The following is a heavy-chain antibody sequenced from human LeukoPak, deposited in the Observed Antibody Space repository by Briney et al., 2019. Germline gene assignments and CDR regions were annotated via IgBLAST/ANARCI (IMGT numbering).Heavy chain of an antibody. CDR3: ARGWRYFDY. V-gene: IGHV3-48*03. Sequence: GGSLRLSCVGSGFTFSRYVMNWVRQAPGKGLEWVSYISSSGSTKYYVDSVKGRFTISRDTAKNSLYLQMNSLRAEDTAVYYCARGWRYFDYWGQGTLVTVSS. J-gene: IGHJ4*02. D-gene: IGHD5-24*01. CDR2: ISSSGSTK. CDR1: GFTFSRYV.